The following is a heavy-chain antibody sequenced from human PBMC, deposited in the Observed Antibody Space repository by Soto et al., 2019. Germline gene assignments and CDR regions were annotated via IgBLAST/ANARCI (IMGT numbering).Heavy chain of an antibody. J-gene: IGHJ5*02. D-gene: IGHD4-4*01. CDR2: INESGST. CDR3: ATARHYTTRLTWGFDP. V-gene: IGHV4-4*02. Sequence: QVHLQESGPGLVKPSGTLSLTCSVSRGSISSSNWWSWVRQSPGEGLEWIGEINESGSTTYNPSLKRRLTISVDKSNNLLSSNLRSVTAADTAVYYCATARHYTTRLTWGFDPWGQGTLVTVAS. CDR1: RGSISSSNW.